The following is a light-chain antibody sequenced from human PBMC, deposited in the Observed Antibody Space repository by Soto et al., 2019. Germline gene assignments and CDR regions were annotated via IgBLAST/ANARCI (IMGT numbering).Light chain of an antibody. V-gene: IGLV2-8*01. Sequence: QSVLTQPPSASGSPGQSVTISCTGTSSDIGGYNFVSWYQQHPGKAPKLMIYDVSKRPSGVPDRFSASKSGNTASLTVSGLQAEDEADYYCNSYAGSNIVLGTGTKVTVL. CDR1: SSDIGGYNF. CDR2: DVS. J-gene: IGLJ1*01. CDR3: NSYAGSNIV.